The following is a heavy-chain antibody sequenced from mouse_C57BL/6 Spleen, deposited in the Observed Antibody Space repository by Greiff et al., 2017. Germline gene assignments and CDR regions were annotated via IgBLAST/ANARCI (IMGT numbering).Heavy chain of an antibody. J-gene: IGHJ2*01. CDR2: ISYDGSN. CDR3: ARVGITTVVDY. CDR1: GYSITSGYY. V-gene: IGHV3-6*01. D-gene: IGHD1-1*01. Sequence: DVKLQESGPGLVKPSQSLSLTCSFTGYSITSGYYWNWIRQFPGNKLEWMGYISYDGSNNYNPSLKNRISITRDTSKNQFFLKLNSVTTEDTATYYCARVGITTVVDYWGQGTTLTVSS.